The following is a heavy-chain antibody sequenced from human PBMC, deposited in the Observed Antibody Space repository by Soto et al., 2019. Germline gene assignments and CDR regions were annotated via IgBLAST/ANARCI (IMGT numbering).Heavy chain of an antibody. CDR2: ISAYNRNT. V-gene: IGHV1-18*01. CDR1: VYTFTSYG. Sequence: QVQLLQSGAAVKKPGASVKVSCKASVYTFTSYGISWVRQAPGQGHEGMGWISAYNRNTRYAQKLQCRVTMTTDTSKNTAYLELRRLRSDDTAVYYCAREPNSFDSWGQGTLVTVSS. CDR3: AREPNSFDS. J-gene: IGHJ4*02.